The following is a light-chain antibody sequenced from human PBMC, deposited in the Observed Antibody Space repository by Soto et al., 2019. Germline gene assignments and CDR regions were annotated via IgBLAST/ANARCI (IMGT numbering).Light chain of an antibody. Sequence: DIQMTQSPSTLSASVGDRVTITCRASQSISSWLAWYQQKPGKAPKLLIYDDSSLESGVPSRFSGSGSGTEFTLTISSLQPDDFATYYCQQYNSYSPFGQGTRLEIK. V-gene: IGKV1-5*01. CDR2: DDS. CDR1: QSISSW. J-gene: IGKJ5*01. CDR3: QQYNSYSP.